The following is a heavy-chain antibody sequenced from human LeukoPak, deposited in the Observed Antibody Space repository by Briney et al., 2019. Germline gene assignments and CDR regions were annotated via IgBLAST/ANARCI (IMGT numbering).Heavy chain of an antibody. V-gene: IGHV4-34*01. CDR1: GGSFSGYY. CDR3: ARGKIVVVPAANSYGMDV. D-gene: IGHD2-2*01. J-gene: IGHJ6*02. CDR2: INHSGST. Sequence: SETLSLTCAVYGGSFSGYYWSWIRPPPGKGLEWIGEINHSGSTNYNPSLKSRVTISVDTSKNQFSLKLSSVTAADTAVYHCARGKIVVVPAANSYGMDVWGQGTTVTVSS.